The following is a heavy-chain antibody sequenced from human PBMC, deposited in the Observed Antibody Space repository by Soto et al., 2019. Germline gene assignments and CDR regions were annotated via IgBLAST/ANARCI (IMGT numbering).Heavy chain of an antibody. D-gene: IGHD3-10*01. CDR1: GFTFSSYG. V-gene: IGHV3-33*01. CDR3: ARPYGPGSYYYYGMDV. J-gene: IGHJ6*02. Sequence: PGGSLRLSCAASGFTFSSYGMHWVRQAPGKGLEWVAVIWYDGSNKYYADSVKGRFTISRDNSKNTLYLQMNSLRAEDTAVYYCARPYGPGSYYYYGMDVWGQGTTVTVSS. CDR2: IWYDGSNK.